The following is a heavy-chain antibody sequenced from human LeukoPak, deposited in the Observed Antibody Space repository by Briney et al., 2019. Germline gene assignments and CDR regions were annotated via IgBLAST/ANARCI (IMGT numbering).Heavy chain of an antibody. V-gene: IGHV3-9*01. CDR1: GFTFDDYA. CDR2: ISWNSGSI. Sequence: PGRSLRLSCAASGFTFDDYAMHWVRQAPGKGLEWVSGISWNSGSIGYADSVKGRFTISRDNAKNSLYLQMNSLRAEDTALYYCAKDSSSWHQYYYGMDVWGQGTTVTVSS. CDR3: AKDSSSWHQYYYGMDV. J-gene: IGHJ6*02. D-gene: IGHD6-13*01.